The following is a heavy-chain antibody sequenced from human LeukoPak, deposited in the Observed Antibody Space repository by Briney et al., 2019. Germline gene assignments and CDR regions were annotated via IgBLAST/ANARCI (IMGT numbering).Heavy chain of an antibody. J-gene: IGHJ4*02. D-gene: IGHD1-1*01. CDR1: GFTFSSYS. CDR2: ISGSGGST. Sequence: GGSLRLSCAASGFTFSSYSMNWVRQAPGKGLEWVSAISGSGGSTYYADSVKGRFTISRDNSKNTLYLQMNSLRAEDTAVYYCAKYNWNDLIDYFDYWGQGTLVTVSS. V-gene: IGHV3-23*01. CDR3: AKYNWNDLIDYFDY.